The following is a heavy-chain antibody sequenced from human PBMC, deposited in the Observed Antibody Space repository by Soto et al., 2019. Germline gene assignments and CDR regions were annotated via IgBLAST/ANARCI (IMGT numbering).Heavy chain of an antibody. D-gene: IGHD2-2*01. V-gene: IGHV4-39*01. CDR1: GGSISSSSYY. CDR3: ARLNKGLPARGFDY. J-gene: IGHJ4*02. Sequence: PSETLSLTCTVSGGSISSSSYYWGWIRQPPGKGLEWIGSIYYSGSTYYNPSLKSRVTISVYTSKNQFSLKLSSVTAADTPVYYCARLNKGLPARGFDYWGQGTLLTVSS. CDR2: IYYSGST.